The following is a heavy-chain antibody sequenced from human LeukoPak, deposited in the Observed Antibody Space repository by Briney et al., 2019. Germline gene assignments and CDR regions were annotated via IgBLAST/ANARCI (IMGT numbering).Heavy chain of an antibody. CDR2: INYSGST. J-gene: IGHJ4*02. CDR3: ARRAYYYDSSGYYAYYFDY. V-gene: IGHV4-34*01. Sequence: PSETLSLTCAVYGGSFSGYYWSWIRQPPGKGLEWIGEINYSGSTNYNPSLKSRVTISVDTSKNQFSLKLSSVTAADTAVYYCARRAYYYDSSGYYAYYFDYWGQGTLVTVSS. D-gene: IGHD3-22*01. CDR1: GGSFSGYY.